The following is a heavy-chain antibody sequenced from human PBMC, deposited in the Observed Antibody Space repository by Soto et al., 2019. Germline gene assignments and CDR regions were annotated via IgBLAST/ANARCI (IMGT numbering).Heavy chain of an antibody. J-gene: IGHJ4*02. V-gene: IGHV2-5*02. CDR2: IYWDGDR. Sequence: QMTLKESGPTLMKPTQTLALTCTFSGFSFNTRGVGVAWIRQPPGKTLEWLAVIYWDGDRRYSPSLTDRLSITKDMSTKQVVLTLSNVDPVDTGTYYCAHLVPGPLSFAYWGQGALVTVSS. CDR3: AHLVPGPLSFAY. D-gene: IGHD6-19*01. CDR1: GFSFNTRGVG.